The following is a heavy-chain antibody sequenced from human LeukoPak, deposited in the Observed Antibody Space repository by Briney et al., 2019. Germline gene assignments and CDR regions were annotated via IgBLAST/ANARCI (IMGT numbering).Heavy chain of an antibody. CDR3: ASPNYDFWSGHGEYYMDV. V-gene: IGHV4-59*08. J-gene: IGHJ6*03. D-gene: IGHD3-3*01. Sequence: SETLSLTCTVSGGSISSYYWSWIRQSPGKGLEWIGYIYYSGSTNYNPSLKSRVTISVDTSKNQFSLKLSSVTAADTAVYYCASPNYDFWSGHGEYYMDVWGKGTTVTVSS. CDR1: GGSISSYY. CDR2: IYYSGST.